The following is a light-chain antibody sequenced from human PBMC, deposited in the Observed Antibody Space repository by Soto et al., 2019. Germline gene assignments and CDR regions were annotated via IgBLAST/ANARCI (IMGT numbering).Light chain of an antibody. CDR3: QQYGRSPQFT. CDR2: GAS. CDR1: QSVSSSY. Sequence: ELVLTQSPGTLSLSPGERATLSCRASQSVSSSYLAWYQQKPGQAPRLLIYGASNRATGIPDRFSGSGSGTDFTLTISRLEPEDFAVYFCQQYGRSPQFTFGQGTKVDIK. V-gene: IGKV3-20*01. J-gene: IGKJ2*01.